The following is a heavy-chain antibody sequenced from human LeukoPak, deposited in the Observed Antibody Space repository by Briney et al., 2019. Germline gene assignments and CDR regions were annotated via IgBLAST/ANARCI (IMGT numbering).Heavy chain of an antibody. V-gene: IGHV3-30*18. D-gene: IGHD3-16*01. J-gene: IGHJ6*02. CDR1: GFTFTSYG. Sequence: GGSLRLSCAASGFTFTSYGKHWVRQAPGKGLEWVTYISYDGGYQYYADSVKGRFTISRDNSKNTVYLQLNSLTPEDTAVYYCAKDRRMMSPHYGMVVWGQGTTVTVSS. CDR3: AKDRRMMSPHYGMVV. CDR2: ISYDGGYQ.